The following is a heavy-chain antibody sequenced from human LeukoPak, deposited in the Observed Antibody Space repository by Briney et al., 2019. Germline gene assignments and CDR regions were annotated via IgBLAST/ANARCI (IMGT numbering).Heavy chain of an antibody. J-gene: IGHJ4*02. V-gene: IGHV1-2*02. CDR2: INPNSGGT. CDR1: GYTFTGYY. D-gene: IGHD5-18*01. CDR3: ARVKLTVDTAMALSALDY. Sequence: VSSVKVSCKASGYTFTGYYMHWVRQAPGQGLEWMGWINPNSGGTNYAQKFQGRGTMTRDTSISTAYMVLSRLRSDDTAVYYCARVKLTVDTAMALSALDYWGQGTLVTVSS.